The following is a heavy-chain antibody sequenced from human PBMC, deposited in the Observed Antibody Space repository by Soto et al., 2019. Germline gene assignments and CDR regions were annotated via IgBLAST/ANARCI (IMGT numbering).Heavy chain of an antibody. V-gene: IGHV4-34*01. CDR3: ARHSGSSHIYYYYCYRDV. D-gene: IGHD1-26*01. Sequence: QVQLQQWGAGLLKPSETLSLTCAVYGGSFSGYYWSWIRQPPGKGLEWIGEINHSGSTNYNPSLKSRVTRSVDTSKNQFSLKLSSVTAADTAVYYGARHSGSSHIYYYYCYRDVWGKGTTVTVSS. CDR2: INHSGST. J-gene: IGHJ6*03. CDR1: GGSFSGYY.